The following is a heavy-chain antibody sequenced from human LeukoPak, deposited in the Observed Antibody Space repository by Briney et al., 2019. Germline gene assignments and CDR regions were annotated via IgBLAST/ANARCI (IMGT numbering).Heavy chain of an antibody. CDR2: IYYSGST. Sequence: SETLSLTCTVSGGSISIYYWSWIRQPPGKGLEWIGYIYYSGSTNYNPSLKSRVTISVDTSKNQFSLKLSSVTAADTAVYYCARGMSGQGYCSSTSCYPGPYFDYWGQGTLVTVSS. D-gene: IGHD2-2*01. J-gene: IGHJ4*02. CDR1: GGSISIYY. V-gene: IGHV4-59*01. CDR3: ARGMSGQGYCSSTSCYPGPYFDY.